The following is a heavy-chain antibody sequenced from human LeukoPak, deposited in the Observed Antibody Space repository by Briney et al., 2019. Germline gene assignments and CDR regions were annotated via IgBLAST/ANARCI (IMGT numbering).Heavy chain of an antibody. CDR1: GGSISSGGYY. D-gene: IGHD5-18*01. CDR3: ARDSGYSYGYGMDV. CDR2: IYYSGST. J-gene: IGHJ6*04. V-gene: IGHV4-31*03. Sequence: PSETLSLTCTVSGGSISSGGYYWSWIRQHPGKGLEWIGYIYYSGSTYYNPSLKSRVTISVDTSKNQFSLKLSSVTAADTAVYYCARDSGYSYGYGMDVWGKGTTVTVSS.